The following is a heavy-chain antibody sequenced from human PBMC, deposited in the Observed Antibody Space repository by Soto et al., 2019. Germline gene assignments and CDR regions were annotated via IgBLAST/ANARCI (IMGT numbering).Heavy chain of an antibody. Sequence: GASVKVSCKASGYTFTGYYMHWVRQAPGQGLEWMEWINPNSGGTNYAQKFQGWVTMTRDTSISTAYMELSRLRSDDTAVYYCARDQARYCGGDCYHDYYYYGMDVWGQGTTVTVSS. CDR2: INPNSGGT. D-gene: IGHD2-21*02. J-gene: IGHJ6*02. V-gene: IGHV1-2*04. CDR3: ARDQARYCGGDCYHDYYYYGMDV. CDR1: GYTFTGYY.